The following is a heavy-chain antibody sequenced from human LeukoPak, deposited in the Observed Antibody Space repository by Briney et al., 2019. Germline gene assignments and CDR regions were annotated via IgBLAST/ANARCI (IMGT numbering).Heavy chain of an antibody. CDR2: IYHSGST. CDR1: RGSLSSSNW. Sequence: SETLSLTCAVSRGSLSSSNWGSGVRQPPGKGLGWIGEIYHSGSTNYNPPPKSGVTISVDKSKNQFSLKLSSVTAADTAVYYCARDRRVYDSSGRNAFDIWGQGTMVTVSS. D-gene: IGHD3-22*01. V-gene: IGHV4-4*02. CDR3: ARDRRVYDSSGRNAFDI. J-gene: IGHJ3*02.